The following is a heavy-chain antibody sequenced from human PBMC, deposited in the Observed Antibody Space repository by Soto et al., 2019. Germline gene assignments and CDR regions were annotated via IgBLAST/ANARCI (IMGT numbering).Heavy chain of an antibody. V-gene: IGHV4-39*07. J-gene: IGHJ4*02. CDR3: ARVGYCSGGSCLDY. CDR2: IYYSGST. Sequence: SETLSLTCTVSGGSISSSSYYWGWIRQPPGKGLEWIGSIYYSGSTYYNPSLKSRVTMSVDTSKNQFSLKLSSVTAADTAVYYCARVGYCSGGSCLDYWGQGTLVTVSS. CDR1: GGSISSSSYY. D-gene: IGHD2-15*01.